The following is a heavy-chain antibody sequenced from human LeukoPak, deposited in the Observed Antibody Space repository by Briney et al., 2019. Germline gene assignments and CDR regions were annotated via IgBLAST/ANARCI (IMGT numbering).Heavy chain of an antibody. CDR3: ARGPIGATYDAFDI. CDR2: IYHSGST. J-gene: IGHJ3*02. V-gene: IGHV4-38-2*02. CDR1: GYSISSGYY. Sequence: SETLSLTCTVSGYSISSGYYWGWIRQPPGKGLEWIGSIYHSGSTYYNPSLKSRVTISVDTSKNQFSLKLSSVTAADTAVYYCARGPIGATYDAFDIWGQGTMVTVSS. D-gene: IGHD1-26*01.